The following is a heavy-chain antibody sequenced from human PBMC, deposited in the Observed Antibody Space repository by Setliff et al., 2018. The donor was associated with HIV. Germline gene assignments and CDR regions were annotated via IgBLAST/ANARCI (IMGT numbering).Heavy chain of an antibody. CDR2: INPSDGST. CDR1: GYTFTNFF. J-gene: IGHJ6*02. D-gene: IGHD3-22*01. V-gene: IGHV1-46*04. CDR3: ARGAYDSTDTYYYYGMDV. Sequence: ASVKVSCKASGYTFTNFFMHWVRQAPGQGLEWMGIINPSDGSTTYAQKLQGRVTMTSDTSTSTVYMELSSLRSEDTAMYYCARGAYDSTDTYYYYGMDVWGQGTSVTVSS.